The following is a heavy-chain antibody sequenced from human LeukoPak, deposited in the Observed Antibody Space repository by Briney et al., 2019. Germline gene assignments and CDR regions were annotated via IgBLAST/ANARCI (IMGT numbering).Heavy chain of an antibody. V-gene: IGHV3-21*01. CDR3: ARAYDSSGYYYPYFDY. CDR1: GFTFSSYN. CDR2: ISISSSYI. Sequence: KAGGSLRLSCAASGFTFSSYNMNWVRQAPGKGLEWVASISISSSYIYYADSMKGRFTISRDNAKNSLYLQMNSLGAEDTAVYYCARAYDSSGYYYPYFDYWGQGTLVTVPS. J-gene: IGHJ4*02. D-gene: IGHD3-22*01.